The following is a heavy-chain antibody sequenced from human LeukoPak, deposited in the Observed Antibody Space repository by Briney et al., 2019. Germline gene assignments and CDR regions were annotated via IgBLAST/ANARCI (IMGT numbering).Heavy chain of an antibody. CDR2: IIPILGIA. J-gene: IGHJ4*02. CDR3: ASEYSSSPGGY. V-gene: IGHV1-69*04. CDR1: GGTFSSYA. Sequence: SVKVSCKASGGTFSSYAISWVRQAPGQGLEWMGRIIPILGIANYAQKFQGRVTITADKSTSTAYMELSSLRSEDTAVYYCASEYSSSPGGYWGQGTLVAVSS. D-gene: IGHD6-6*01.